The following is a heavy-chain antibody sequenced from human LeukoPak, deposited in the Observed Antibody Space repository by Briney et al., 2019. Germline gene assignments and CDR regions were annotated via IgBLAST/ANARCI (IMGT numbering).Heavy chain of an antibody. Sequence: PGGSLRLSCLASGFSFNSYTMNWVREAPGKGLEWVSFISSSSITIYYADSVKGRFTISRDNAEKSLYLQMNSLRAEDTAVYYCARDRGGSYSAIDYWGQGTLVTVSS. J-gene: IGHJ4*02. CDR2: ISSSSITI. CDR3: ARDRGGSYSAIDY. CDR1: GFSFNSYT. D-gene: IGHD2-15*01. V-gene: IGHV3-48*04.